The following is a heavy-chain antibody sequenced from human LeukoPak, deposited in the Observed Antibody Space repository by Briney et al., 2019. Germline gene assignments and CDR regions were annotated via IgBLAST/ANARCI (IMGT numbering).Heavy chain of an antibody. Sequence: ASVKVSCKASGYTFTDYYMHWVRQAPGQGLDWMGWINPKSGGTNYAQRFQGRVTMTRDTSISTAYMELSGLRSDDTAVYYCARTFTATYVGFGPWGQGTPVTAS. J-gene: IGHJ5*02. V-gene: IGHV1-2*02. CDR1: GYTFTDYY. CDR3: ARTFTATYVGFGP. D-gene: IGHD3-16*01. CDR2: INPKSGGT.